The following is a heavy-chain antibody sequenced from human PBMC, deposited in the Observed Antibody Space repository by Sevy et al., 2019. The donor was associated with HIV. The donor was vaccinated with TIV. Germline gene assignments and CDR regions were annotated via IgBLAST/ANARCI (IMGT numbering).Heavy chain of an antibody. CDR2: INWNGGST. CDR1: GFVFEDYG. CDR3: ARERSCGGACYYSDT. Sequence: GGSLRLSCAASGFVFEDYGMNWVRQAPGKGLECVSGINWNGGSTGYADSVKGRFTISRDNAKNSLYLQMNSLRAEDTAIYYCARERSCGGACYYSDTWGQVALVTVSS. J-gene: IGHJ4*02. V-gene: IGHV3-20*04. D-gene: IGHD2-21*02.